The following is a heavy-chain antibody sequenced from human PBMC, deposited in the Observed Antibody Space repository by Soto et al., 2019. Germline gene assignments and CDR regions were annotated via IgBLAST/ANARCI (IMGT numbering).Heavy chain of an antibody. V-gene: IGHV3-49*03. CDR3: TREKDIVVVPAATWYYYYGMDV. J-gene: IGHJ6*02. CDR1: GFTFGDYA. CDR2: IRSKAYGGTT. D-gene: IGHD2-2*01. Sequence: GGSLRLSCTASGFTFGDYAMSWFRQAPGKGLEWVGFIRSKAYGGTTEYAASVKVRFTISRDDSKSIAYLKMNSLKTEDTAVYYCTREKDIVVVPAATWYYYYGMDVWGQGTTVTVSS.